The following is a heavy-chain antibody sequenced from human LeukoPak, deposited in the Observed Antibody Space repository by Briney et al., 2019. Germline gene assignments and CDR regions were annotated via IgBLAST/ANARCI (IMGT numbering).Heavy chain of an antibody. J-gene: IGHJ4*02. CDR1: GGSISSGDYY. V-gene: IGHV4-30-4*01. CDR3: ARVYCSSTSCLFGY. Sequence: PSETLSLTCTVSGGSISSGDYYWSWIRQPPGKGLEWIVYIYYSGSTYYNPSLKSRVTISVDTSKNQFSLKLSSVTAADTAVYYCARVYCSSTSCLFGYWGQGTLVTVSP. CDR2: IYYSGST. D-gene: IGHD2-2*01.